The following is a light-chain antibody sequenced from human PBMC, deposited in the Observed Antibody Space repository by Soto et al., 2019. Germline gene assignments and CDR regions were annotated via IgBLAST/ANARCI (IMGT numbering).Light chain of an antibody. CDR2: SNN. J-gene: IGLJ2*01. CDR1: SSNIGRNT. CDR3: AAWDDSLNGVL. V-gene: IGLV1-44*01. Sequence: QSVLTQPPSASGTPGQRVTISCAGSSSNIGRNTVNWYQQLPGTAPKLLIYSNNQRPSGVPDRFSGSKSGTSASLAISGLQSEDEADYYCAAWDDSLNGVLFGGGTKVTVL.